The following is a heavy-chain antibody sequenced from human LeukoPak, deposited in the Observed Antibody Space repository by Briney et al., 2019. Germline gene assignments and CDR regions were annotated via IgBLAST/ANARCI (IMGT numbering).Heavy chain of an antibody. CDR3: ARDPGYESWSPFWGGMDV. Sequence: GGSLRLSCAASGFTFSSSWMHWVRQAPGKGLVWVSRITRDGSSTTYADSVKGRFTTSRDNAKNTLYLQMDSLRDDDTAVYYCARDPGYESWSPFWGGMDVWGNGTTVTVSS. V-gene: IGHV3-74*01. CDR2: ITRDGSST. CDR1: GFTFSSSW. J-gene: IGHJ6*04. D-gene: IGHD3-16*01.